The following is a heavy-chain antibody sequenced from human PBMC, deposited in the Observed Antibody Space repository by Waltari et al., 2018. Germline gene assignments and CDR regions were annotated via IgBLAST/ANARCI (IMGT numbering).Heavy chain of an antibody. CDR3: ARGGYDFWSGSFDY. CDR1: GGTFSSYA. J-gene: IGHJ4*02. CDR2: IIPILGIA. Sequence: QVQLVQSGAEVKKHGSSVKVSCKASGGTFSSYAISWVRQAPGQGLEWMGGIIPILGIANYAQKYQGGVTITADNSTSTAYMELSSRRSEDTAVYYCARGGYDFWSGSFDYWGQGTLVTVSS. V-gene: IGHV1-69*10. D-gene: IGHD3-3*01.